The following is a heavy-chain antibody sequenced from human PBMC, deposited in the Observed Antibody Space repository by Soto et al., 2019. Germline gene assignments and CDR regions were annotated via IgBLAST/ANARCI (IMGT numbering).Heavy chain of an antibody. CDR1: GFTVSSNY. Sequence: PGGSLRLSCAASGFTVSSNYMTWVRQAPGKGLEWVSIIYSGGSTYYAESVKGRFTISRDNSKNTLNLQMNSLRVEDTALYYCARAYDRSYGDAFDVWGHGTMVTVSS. V-gene: IGHV3-66*01. J-gene: IGHJ3*01. CDR2: IYSGGST. CDR3: ARAYDRSYGDAFDV. D-gene: IGHD3-22*01.